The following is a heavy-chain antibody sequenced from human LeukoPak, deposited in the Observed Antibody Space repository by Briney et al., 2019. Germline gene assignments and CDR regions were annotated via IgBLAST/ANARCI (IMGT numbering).Heavy chain of an antibody. D-gene: IGHD3-22*01. CDR1: GFTVSSNY. CDR3: ARGPTYYDSSGYDPLGY. V-gene: IGHV3-53*04. Sequence: GGSLRLSCAASGFTVSSNYMSWVRQAPGKGLEWVSVIYSGGSTYYADSVKGRFTISRHNSKNTLYLQMNSLRAEDTAVYYCARGPTYYDSSGYDPLGYWGQGTLVTLSS. CDR2: IYSGGST. J-gene: IGHJ4*02.